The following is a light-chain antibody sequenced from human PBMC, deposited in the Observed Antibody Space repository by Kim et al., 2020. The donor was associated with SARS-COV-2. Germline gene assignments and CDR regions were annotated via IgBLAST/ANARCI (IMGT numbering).Light chain of an antibody. V-gene: IGLV1-51*01. CDR2: DNN. Sequence: GQKVTISCSGSSSNIGKNYLSWYQQLPGTAPKLLIYDNNKRPSGIPDRFSGSKSGTSATLGITGLQTGDEADYYCGTWDSSLSAWVFGGGTQLTVL. CDR1: SSNIGKNY. J-gene: IGLJ3*02. CDR3: GTWDSSLSAWV.